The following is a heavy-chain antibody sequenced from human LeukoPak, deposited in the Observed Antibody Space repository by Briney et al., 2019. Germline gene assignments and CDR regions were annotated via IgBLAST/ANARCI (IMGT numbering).Heavy chain of an antibody. V-gene: IGHV4-30-2*01. CDR1: GGSISSGGYY. D-gene: IGHD3-10*01. CDR2: IYHSGST. CDR3: ARGIGSLTYYYYYYMDV. Sequence: SETLSLTCTVSGGSISSGGYYWSWIRQPPGKGLEWIGYIYHSGSTYYNPSLKSPVTISVDRSKNQFSLKLSSVTAADTAVYYCARGIGSLTYYYYYYMDVWGKGTTVTVSS. J-gene: IGHJ6*03.